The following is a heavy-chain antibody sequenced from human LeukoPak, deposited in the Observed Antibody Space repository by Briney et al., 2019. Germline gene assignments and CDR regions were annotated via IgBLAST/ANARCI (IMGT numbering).Heavy chain of an antibody. CDR3: ARDDVEEGAHPFDY. D-gene: IGHD1-26*01. V-gene: IGHV1-18*01. CDR2: ISAYSGNT. J-gene: IGHJ4*02. CDR1: GYTFTSYG. Sequence: ASVKVSCKASGYTFTSYGISGVRQAPGQGLEWMGWISAYSGNTNYAQKLQGRVTMTTDTSTSTAYMELRSLRSDDTAVYDCARDDVEEGAHPFDYWGQGTLVTVSS.